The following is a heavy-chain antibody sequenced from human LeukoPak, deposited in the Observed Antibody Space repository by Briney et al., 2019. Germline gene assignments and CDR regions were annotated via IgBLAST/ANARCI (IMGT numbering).Heavy chain of an antibody. CDR3: AKKREYCSSTSCYYYFDY. CDR2: ISGSGGST. D-gene: IGHD2-2*01. Sequence: GGSLRLSCAASGFTFSSYAMSWVRQAPGKGLEWVSAISGSGGSTYYADSVKGRFTISRDNSKNTLYLQMNSLRAEDTAVYYCAKKREYCSSTSCYYYFDYWGQGTLVTVSS. CDR1: GFTFSSYA. J-gene: IGHJ4*02. V-gene: IGHV3-23*01.